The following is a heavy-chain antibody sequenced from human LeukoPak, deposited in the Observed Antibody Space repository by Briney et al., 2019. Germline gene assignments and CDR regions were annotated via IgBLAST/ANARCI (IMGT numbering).Heavy chain of an antibody. V-gene: IGHV3-30*03. Sequence: GGFLRLSCAASGFTFSSYGMHWVRQAPGKGLEWVAVISYDGSNKYYTDSVKGRFTISRDNPKNTLYLQMSSLRPEDTAVYYCAGRAGDWFHFDYWGQGTLVTVSS. CDR1: GFTFSSYG. CDR2: ISYDGSNK. CDR3: AGRAGDWFHFDY. D-gene: IGHD7-27*01. J-gene: IGHJ4*02.